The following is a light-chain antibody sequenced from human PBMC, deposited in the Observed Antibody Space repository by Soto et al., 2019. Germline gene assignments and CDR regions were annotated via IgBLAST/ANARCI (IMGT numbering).Light chain of an antibody. CDR2: GAS. J-gene: IGKJ5*01. CDR3: QQYNSWPIT. Sequence: EIVLTQSPGTLSLSPGERATLSCRASQSVSSNYLAWYQQRPGQAPRLLIYGASSRATGVPARFSGSGSGTDFTLTISSLEPEDFAVYYCQQYNSWPITFGQGTRLEIK. V-gene: IGKV3-20*01. CDR1: QSVSSNY.